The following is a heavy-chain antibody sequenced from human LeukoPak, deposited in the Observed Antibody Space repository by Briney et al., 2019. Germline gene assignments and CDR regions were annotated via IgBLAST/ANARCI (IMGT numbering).Heavy chain of an antibody. CDR1: GYTFTGYY. D-gene: IGHD6-6*01. J-gene: IGHJ6*03. Sequence: ASVKVSCKVSGYTFTGYYMHWVRQAPGQGLEWMGWINPNSGGTNYAQKFQGRVTMTRDTSISTAYMELSRLRSDDTAVYYCARHSSSSSDYYMDVWGKGTTVTVSS. CDR3: ARHSSSSSDYYMDV. CDR2: INPNSGGT. V-gene: IGHV1-2*02.